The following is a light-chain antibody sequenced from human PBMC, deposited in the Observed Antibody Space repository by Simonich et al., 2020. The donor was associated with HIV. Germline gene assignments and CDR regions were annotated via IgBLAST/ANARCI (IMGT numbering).Light chain of an antibody. CDR3: SSYAGSNNWV. V-gene: IGLV2-8*01. CDR1: SSDVGGYNS. Sequence: QSALTQPPSASGSPGQSVTISCPGTSSDVGGYNSVSWYQPHPGQAPKLMIYEVSKRPSGVPDRFSGSKSGNTASRTVSGLQAEDEADYYCSSYAGSNNWVFGGGTKLTVL. CDR2: EVS. J-gene: IGLJ3*02.